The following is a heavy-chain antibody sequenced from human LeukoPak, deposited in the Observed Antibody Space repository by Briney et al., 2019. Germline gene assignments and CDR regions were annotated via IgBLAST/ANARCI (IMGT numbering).Heavy chain of an antibody. V-gene: IGHV1-24*01. CDR1: GYTLTELS. D-gene: IGHD3-22*01. CDR2: FDPEGGET. CDR3: ATGHSTYYYDSSGYFDY. Sequence: ASVKVSCKVSGYTLTELSMHWVRQAPGKGLEWMGGFDPEGGETIYAQKFQGRVTMTEDTSTDTAYMELSSLRSEDTAVYYCATGHSTYYYDSSGYFDYWGQGTLVTVSS. J-gene: IGHJ4*02.